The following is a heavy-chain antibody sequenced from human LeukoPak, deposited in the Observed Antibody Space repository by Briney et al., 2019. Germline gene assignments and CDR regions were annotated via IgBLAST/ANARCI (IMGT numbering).Heavy chain of an antibody. J-gene: IGHJ4*02. CDR3: ARGGTGAFDY. Sequence: GGSLRLSCAASGFSLSDYYMSWIRQAPGKGLEWISYISSSSTYISDADSVKGRFTISRDNAKNSLYLQMNSLRVEDTAVYYCARGGTGAFDYWGQGILVTVSS. CDR2: ISSSSTYI. CDR1: GFSLSDYY. D-gene: IGHD2-8*02. V-gene: IGHV3-11*06.